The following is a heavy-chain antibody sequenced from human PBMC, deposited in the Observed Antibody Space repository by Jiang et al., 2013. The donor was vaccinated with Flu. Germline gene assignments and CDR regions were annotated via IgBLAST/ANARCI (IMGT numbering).Heavy chain of an antibody. CDR3: AKDFLIRGFVVEESFD. V-gene: IGHV3-30*02. CDR2: IRYDGSNE. Sequence: VQLLESGGGLIQPGGSLRLSCAASGFSVSSNYMSWVRQAPGKGLEGVAFIRYDGSNEYYGDSVKGRFTISRDDSRNTLYLQMNSLRPEDTATYYCAKDFLIRGFVVEESFDWGQGTLVTVSS. CDR1: GFSVSSNY. J-gene: IGHJ4*02. D-gene: IGHD3-10*01.